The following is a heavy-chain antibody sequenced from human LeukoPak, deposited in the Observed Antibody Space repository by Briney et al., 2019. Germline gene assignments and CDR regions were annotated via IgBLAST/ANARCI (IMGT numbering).Heavy chain of an antibody. V-gene: IGHV4-59*01. D-gene: IGHD6-19*01. CDR1: AGSIIRGY. CDR3: TIGRDNTGRYVFYY. J-gene: IGHJ4*02. Sequence: ETLSLTSRVAAGSIIRGYWSCLRQPPGKGLEWIGFTHYTGSTHYNPSLKSRVTISVDKSKHQLSLQLSSVTAAGTAVHCWTIGRDNTGRYVFYYWSQGNPGHRLL. CDR2: THYTGST.